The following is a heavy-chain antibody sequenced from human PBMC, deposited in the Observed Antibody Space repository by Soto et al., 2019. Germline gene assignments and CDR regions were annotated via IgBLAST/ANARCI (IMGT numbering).Heavy chain of an antibody. CDR2: ISGGGNDA. CDR1: GFTFSSYA. V-gene: IGHV3-23*01. D-gene: IGHD3-3*02. J-gene: IGHJ4*02. Sequence: EAQLLESGGGLVQPGGSLVLSCAASGFTFSSYAMSWVRQAPGQGLEWVSSISGGGNDAFYAVSVKGRFTISRDNSRNTLYLQMSSLRADDTAIYYCARSLFLASTATAPFDYWGQGALVSVSS. CDR3: ARSLFLASTATAPFDY.